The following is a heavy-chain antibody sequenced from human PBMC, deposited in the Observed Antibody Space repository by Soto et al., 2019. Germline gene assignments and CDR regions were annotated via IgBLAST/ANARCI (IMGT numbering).Heavy chain of an antibody. D-gene: IGHD1-26*01. CDR3: ARGLITGSSYSGGSYYFDH. Sequence: SQTLSLTCAVHGGSFSGYIWTWIRQPPGKGLQWIGQINDSGSTYYNPSLKSRVIISMHTSNDQFSLELTSVTAADTAVYYCARGLITGSSYSGGSYYFDHWGQGTQVTVSS. J-gene: IGHJ4*02. V-gene: IGHV4-34*01. CDR1: GGSFSGYI. CDR2: INDSGST.